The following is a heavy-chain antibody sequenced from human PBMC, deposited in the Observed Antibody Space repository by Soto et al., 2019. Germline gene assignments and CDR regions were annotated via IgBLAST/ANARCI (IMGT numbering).Heavy chain of an antibody. D-gene: IGHD3-10*01. CDR2: INHSGST. CDR1: GGSFSGYY. V-gene: IGHV4-34*09. J-gene: IGHJ5*02. CDR3: ARDLRDYGSGSYNNWFDP. Sequence: SETLSLTCAVXGGSFSGYYWSWIRQPPGKGLEWIGEINHSGSTNYNPSLKSRVTISVDTSKNQFSLKLSSVTAADTAVYYCARDLRDYGSGSYNNWFDPWGQGTLVTVSS.